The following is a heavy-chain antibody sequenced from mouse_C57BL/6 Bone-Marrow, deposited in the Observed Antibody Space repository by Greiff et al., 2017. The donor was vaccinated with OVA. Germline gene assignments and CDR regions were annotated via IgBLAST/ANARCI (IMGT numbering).Heavy chain of an antibody. CDR1: GYAFSSYW. Sequence: QVQLKESGAELVKPGASVKISCKASGYAFSSYWMNWVKQRPGKGLEWIGQIYPGDGDTNYNGKFKGKATLTADKSSSTAYMQLSSLTSEDSAVYFCANYGSSRWYFDVWGTGTTVTVSS. CDR3: ANYGSSRWYFDV. D-gene: IGHD1-1*01. J-gene: IGHJ1*03. CDR2: IYPGDGDT. V-gene: IGHV1-80*01.